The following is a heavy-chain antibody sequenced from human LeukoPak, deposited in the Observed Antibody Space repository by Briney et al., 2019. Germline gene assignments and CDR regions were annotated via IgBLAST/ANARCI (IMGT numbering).Heavy chain of an antibody. J-gene: IGHJ6*02. CDR2: IYHSGST. V-gene: IGHV4-34*01. D-gene: IGHD1-14*01. Sequence: SETLSLTCAVYGGSFSGYYWSWIRQPPGKGLEWIGEIYHSGSTNYNPSLKSRVTISVDKSKNQFSLKLSSVTAADTAVYYCARDTYIYGMDVWGQGTTVTVSS. CDR1: GGSFSGYY. CDR3: ARDTYIYGMDV.